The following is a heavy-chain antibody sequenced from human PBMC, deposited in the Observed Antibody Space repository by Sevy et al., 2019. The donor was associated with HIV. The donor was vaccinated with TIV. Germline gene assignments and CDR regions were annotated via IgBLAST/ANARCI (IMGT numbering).Heavy chain of an antibody. CDR1: GFTFSNYA. Sequence: GGSLRLSCAASGFTFSNYAMNWVRQAPGKGLEWVSSISGSGGTTYYADSVEGRFTISRDKSKNTLYMQMDSLTAEDTAVYYCAKVLARGAALAGPAWGMDVRGQGTTVTVSS. D-gene: IGHD3-3*02. V-gene: IGHV3-23*01. J-gene: IGHJ6*02. CDR3: AKVLARGAALAGPAWGMDV. CDR2: ISGSGGTT.